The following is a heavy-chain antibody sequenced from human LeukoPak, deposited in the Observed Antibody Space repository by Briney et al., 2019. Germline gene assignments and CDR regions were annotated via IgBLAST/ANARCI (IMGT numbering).Heavy chain of an antibody. V-gene: IGHV4-59*01. J-gene: IGHJ4*02. CDR1: GGSISSYY. CDR3: ARGRLYGVVWGSYRSWFDY. D-gene: IGHD3-16*02. Sequence: SETLSLTCTVSGGSISSYYWSWIRQPPGKGLEWIGYIYYSGSTNYNPSLKSRVTISVDTSKNQFSLKLSSVTAADTAVYYCARGRLYGVVWGSYRSWFDYWGQGTLVTVSS. CDR2: IYYSGST.